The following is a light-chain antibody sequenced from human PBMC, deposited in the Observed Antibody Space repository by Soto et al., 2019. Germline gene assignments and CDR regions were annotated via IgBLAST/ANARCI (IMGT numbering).Light chain of an antibody. CDR2: DNN. CDR3: GTWDSSLSAGVV. J-gene: IGLJ2*01. Sequence: QSVLTQPPSVSAAPGQKVTISCSGSSSNIGKNYVSWYQQLPGTAPKLLIYDNNKRPSGIPDRFSGSKSGTSATLGITGLQTGDEDDYYCGTWDSSLSAGVVFGGGTKLTVL. V-gene: IGLV1-51*01. CDR1: SSNIGKNY.